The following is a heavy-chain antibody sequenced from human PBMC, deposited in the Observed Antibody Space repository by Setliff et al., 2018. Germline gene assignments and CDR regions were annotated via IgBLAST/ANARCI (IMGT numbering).Heavy chain of an antibody. CDR1: GGSISSHY. J-gene: IGHJ4*02. CDR2: IYYSGST. D-gene: IGHD3-22*01. Sequence: LSLTCTVSGGSISSHYWSWIRQPPGKGLEWIGYIYYSGSTNYNPSLKSRVTISVDTSKNQFSLKLSSVTAADTAVYYCARPYYYGSSGYYYDYWGQGTLVTVSS. CDR3: ARPYYYGSSGYYYDY. V-gene: IGHV4-59*11.